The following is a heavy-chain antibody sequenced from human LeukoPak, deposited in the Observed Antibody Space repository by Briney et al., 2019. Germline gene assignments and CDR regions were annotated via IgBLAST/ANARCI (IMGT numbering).Heavy chain of an antibody. CDR1: GFTFSDYY. CDR3: AKGGVAAAVPDAFDI. CDR2: ISWNSGSI. J-gene: IGHJ3*02. D-gene: IGHD6-13*01. V-gene: IGHV3-9*03. Sequence: PGGSLRLSCAASGFTFSDYYMSWVRQAPGKGLEWVSGISWNSGSIGYADSVKGRFTISRDNAKNSLYLQMNSLRAEDMALYYCAKGGVAAAVPDAFDIWGQGTMVTVSS.